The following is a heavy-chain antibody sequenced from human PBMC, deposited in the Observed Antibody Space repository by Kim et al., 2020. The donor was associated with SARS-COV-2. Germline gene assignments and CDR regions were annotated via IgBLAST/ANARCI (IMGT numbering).Heavy chain of an antibody. D-gene: IGHD3-22*01. Sequence: GGSLRLSCAASGFTFSSYEMNWVRQAPGKGLEWVSYISSSGSTIYYADSVKGRFTISRDNAKNSLYLQMNSLRAEDTAVYYCARVPNYYDSSGYWVPKLYYYYGMDVWGQGTTVTVSS. CDR3: ARVPNYYDSSGYWVPKLYYYYGMDV. J-gene: IGHJ6*02. CDR1: GFTFSSYE. V-gene: IGHV3-48*03. CDR2: ISSSGSTI.